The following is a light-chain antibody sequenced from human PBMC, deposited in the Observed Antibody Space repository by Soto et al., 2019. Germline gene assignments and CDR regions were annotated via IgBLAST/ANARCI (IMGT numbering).Light chain of an antibody. CDR1: SSNIGNNY. Sequence: QSVLTQPPSVSAAPGQKVTISWSGSSSNIGNNYVSWYQQLPGTAPKLLIYDSNKRPSGIPDRFSGSKSGTSATLGITGLQTGDEADYYCGTWDSSLSAWVFGGGTKLTVL. J-gene: IGLJ3*02. V-gene: IGLV1-51*01. CDR3: GTWDSSLSAWV. CDR2: DSN.